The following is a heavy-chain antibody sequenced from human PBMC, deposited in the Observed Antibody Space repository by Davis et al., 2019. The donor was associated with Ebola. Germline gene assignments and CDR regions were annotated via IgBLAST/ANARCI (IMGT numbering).Heavy chain of an antibody. CDR1: GGSISSSNW. CDR2: IYHSGST. D-gene: IGHD1-26*01. Sequence: SETLSLTCAVSGGSISSSNWWSWVRQPPGKGLEWIGEIYHSGSTNYNPSLKSRVTISVDKSKNQFSLKLSSVTAADTAVYYCARWTGGYLGREYYFDYWGQGTLVTVSS. V-gene: IGHV4-4*02. J-gene: IGHJ4*02. CDR3: ARWTGGYLGREYYFDY.